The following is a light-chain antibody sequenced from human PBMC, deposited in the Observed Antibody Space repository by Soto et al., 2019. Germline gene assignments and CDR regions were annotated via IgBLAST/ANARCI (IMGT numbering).Light chain of an antibody. CDR1: QSISSY. Sequence: DIQMTQSPSSLSASVGDRVTITCRASQSISSYLNWYQQKPGKAPKLLIYAASSLQSGVPSRFSGRGSGTDFTLTISSLQPEDFANYYCQQSYSTPFTFGPGTKVDIK. J-gene: IGKJ3*01. CDR2: AAS. V-gene: IGKV1-39*01. CDR3: QQSYSTPFT.